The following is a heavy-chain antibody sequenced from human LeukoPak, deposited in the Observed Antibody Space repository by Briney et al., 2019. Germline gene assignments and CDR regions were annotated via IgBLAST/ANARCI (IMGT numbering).Heavy chain of an antibody. CDR1: GGSISSYY. D-gene: IGHD3-16*01. CDR3: ARDPGDGAFDI. J-gene: IGHJ3*02. CDR2: IYYSGST. Sequence: SETLSLTCTVSGGSISSYYWSWIRQPPGKGLEWIGYIYYSGSTNYNPSLKSRVTISVDTSKNQFSLKLSSVTAADTAVCYCARDPGDGAFDIWGQGTMVTVSS. V-gene: IGHV4-59*01.